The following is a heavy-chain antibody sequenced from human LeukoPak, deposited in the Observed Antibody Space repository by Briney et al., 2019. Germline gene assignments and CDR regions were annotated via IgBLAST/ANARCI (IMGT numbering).Heavy chain of an antibody. J-gene: IGHJ4*02. CDR2: INPNSGGT. Sequence: ASVKVSCKASRYSFTDYYIHWVRQAPGQGLECMGWINPNSGGTNYAQMFQGRVTMTWDTSISTAYMELSRLRSDDTAVYYCARDRTTVTIFDYWGQGTLVTVSS. CDR1: RYSFTDYY. CDR3: ARDRTTVTIFDY. V-gene: IGHV1-2*02. D-gene: IGHD4-11*01.